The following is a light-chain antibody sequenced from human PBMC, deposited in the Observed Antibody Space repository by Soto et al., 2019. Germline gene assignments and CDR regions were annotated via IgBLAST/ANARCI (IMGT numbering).Light chain of an antibody. CDR2: DDD. CDR1: SSNIGGNS. CDR3: GSWDSSLSAYV. J-gene: IGLJ1*01. V-gene: IGLV1-51*01. Sequence: QSVLTQPPSVSAAPGQGVTISCSGSSSNIGGNSVSWYQQLPGTAPKLLIYDDDKRPSGIPDRFSGSKSGTSATLGITGFQTGDEADYYCGSWDSSLSAYVFGTGTKVTVL.